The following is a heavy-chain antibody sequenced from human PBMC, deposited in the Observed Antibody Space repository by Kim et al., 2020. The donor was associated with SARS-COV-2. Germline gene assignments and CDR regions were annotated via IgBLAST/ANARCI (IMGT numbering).Heavy chain of an antibody. V-gene: IGHV3-7*01. D-gene: IGHD6-19*01. CDR2: IKQDGSEK. J-gene: IGHJ4*02. CDR3: ARDRYSSSAGRSDY. Sequence: GGSLRHSCAASGFTFTNYWMTWVRQAPGKGLEWVANIKQDGSEKYYVDSVKGRFTISRDNAKNSLHLQMNSLRAEDTAVYYCARDRYSSSAGRSDYWGQGTLVTVSS. CDR1: GFTFTNYW.